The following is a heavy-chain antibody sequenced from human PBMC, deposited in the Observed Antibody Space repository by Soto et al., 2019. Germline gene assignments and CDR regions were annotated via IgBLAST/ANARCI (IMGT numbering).Heavy chain of an antibody. CDR3: ARAPGGPGIAEY. Sequence: QVQLVQSGAEEKKPRASVKVSCKASGYTFTSYAMHLVRQAPGQRLEWMGWINAGNGNTKYSQKFQGRVTITRDTSASTAYMELSSLRSEDTAVYYCARAPGGPGIAEYWGQGTLVTVSS. D-gene: IGHD6-13*01. CDR1: GYTFTSYA. V-gene: IGHV1-3*05. J-gene: IGHJ4*02. CDR2: INAGNGNT.